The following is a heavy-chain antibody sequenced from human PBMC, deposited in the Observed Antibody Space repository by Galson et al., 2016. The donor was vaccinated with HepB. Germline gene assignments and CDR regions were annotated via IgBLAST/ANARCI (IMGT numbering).Heavy chain of an antibody. V-gene: IGHV3-53*01. CDR2: IYSGGST. J-gene: IGHJ3*02. Sequence: SLRLSCAASEFTVSPNYMSWVRQAPGKGLEWLAVIYSGGSTYYADSVKGRFTISRDNSKTTLYLQMNSLRAEDTALYYCARGDDSPPLNAFHIWGQGTMVTVSS. CDR3: ARGDDSPPLNAFHI. CDR1: EFTVSPNY. D-gene: IGHD3-22*01.